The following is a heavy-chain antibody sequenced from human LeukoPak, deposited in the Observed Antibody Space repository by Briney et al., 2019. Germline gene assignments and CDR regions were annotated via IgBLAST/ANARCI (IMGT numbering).Heavy chain of an antibody. J-gene: IGHJ5*02. V-gene: IGHV3-23*01. CDR2: ISGGGGST. D-gene: IGHD1-14*01. CDR1: EFTSSNYA. CDR3: AKGSGINHYHWIDP. Sequence: GGSLRLSCAASEFTSSNYAMNCVRQAPGKGLWWVSGISGGGGSTYYEDSVKGRFTISRDNSKNALYLQMDSLRAEDTALYYCAKGSGINHYHWIDPWGQGTLVIVSS.